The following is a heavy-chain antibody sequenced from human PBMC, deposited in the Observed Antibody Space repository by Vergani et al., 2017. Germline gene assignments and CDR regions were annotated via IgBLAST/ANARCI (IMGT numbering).Heavy chain of an antibody. CDR3: ARDLGYCSSTSWSER. CDR2: IIAYNGNT. Sequence: QVQLVQSGAEVKKPGASVKVSCKASGYTFTSYGISWVRQAPGKGLEWMVWIIAYNGNTNYAQKLQGRVTMTTDTSTSTAYMELSSLRSDDTAVYYCARDLGYCSSTSWSERWGQGTLVNVSS. D-gene: IGHD2-2*01. J-gene: IGHJ4*02. CDR1: GYTFTSYG. V-gene: IGHV1-18*01.